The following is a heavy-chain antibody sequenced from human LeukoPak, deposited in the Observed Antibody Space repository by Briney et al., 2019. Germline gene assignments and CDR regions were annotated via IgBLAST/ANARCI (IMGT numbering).Heavy chain of an antibody. CDR2: IWYDGSNK. CDR1: GFTFSSYG. V-gene: IGHV3-33*01. D-gene: IGHD4-17*01. Sequence: GGSLRLSCAASGFTFSSYGMHWVRQAPGKGLEWVAVIWYDGSNKYYADSVKGRFTISRDNSKNTLYLQMNSLRAEDTAVYYCARDLLYGDYSPVDYWGQGTLVTVSS. J-gene: IGHJ4*02. CDR3: ARDLLYGDYSPVDY.